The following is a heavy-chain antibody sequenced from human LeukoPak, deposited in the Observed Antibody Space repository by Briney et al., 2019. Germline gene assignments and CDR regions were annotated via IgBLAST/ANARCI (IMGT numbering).Heavy chain of an antibody. V-gene: IGHV1-18*01. CDR1: GYTFTSYD. CDR2: ISAYNGNT. CDR3: ARDLPIAAAGNWFDP. D-gene: IGHD6-13*01. J-gene: IGHJ5*02. Sequence: ASVKVSCKASGYTFTSYDINWVRQATGQGLEWMGWISAYNGNTNYAQKLQGRVTMTTDTSTSTAYMELRSLRSDDTAVYYCARDLPIAAAGNWFDPWGQGTLVTVSS.